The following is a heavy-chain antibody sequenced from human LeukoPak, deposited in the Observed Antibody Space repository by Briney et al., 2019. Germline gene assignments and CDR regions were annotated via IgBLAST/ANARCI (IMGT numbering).Heavy chain of an antibody. CDR1: GFTFSSYW. CDR3: AKMQGYFDY. Sequence: GGSLRLSCAASGFTFSSYWMHWVRQAPGKGLVWVSRINSDVSITSYADSVKGRFTISRDNAKNTLYLQMNSLRAEDAATYYCAKMQGYFDYWGQGSLVTVSS. CDR2: INSDVSIT. V-gene: IGHV3-74*01. J-gene: IGHJ4*02.